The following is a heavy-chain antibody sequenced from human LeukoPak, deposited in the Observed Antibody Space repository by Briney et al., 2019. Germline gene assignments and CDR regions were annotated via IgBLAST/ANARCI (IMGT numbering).Heavy chain of an antibody. CDR3: ARKAPGTLDL. V-gene: IGHV4-59*08. CDR2: IYDSGST. J-gene: IGHJ2*01. Sequence: SETLSLTCTVSGGSISSYYWSWIRQPPGKGLEWIGYIYDSGSTNYNPSLKSRVTISVDTSNNQFSLKLSSVTAADTAVYYCARKAPGTLDLWGRGTLVTVSS. CDR1: GGSISSYY.